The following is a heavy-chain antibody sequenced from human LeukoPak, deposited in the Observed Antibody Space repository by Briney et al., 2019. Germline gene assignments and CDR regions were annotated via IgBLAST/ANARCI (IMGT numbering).Heavy chain of an antibody. CDR2: IYYTGST. D-gene: IGHD3-22*01. V-gene: IGHV4-39*06. J-gene: IGHJ5*02. Sequence: SETLSLTCTVSGGSISSSSYYWGWIRQPPGKGLAWIGSIYYTGSTYYNPSLKSRVTISVDTSKNQFPLKLSSVTAADTAVYYCAREGDYYDSSGSLANWFDPWGQGTLVTVSS. CDR3: AREGDYYDSSGSLANWFDP. CDR1: GGSISSSSYY.